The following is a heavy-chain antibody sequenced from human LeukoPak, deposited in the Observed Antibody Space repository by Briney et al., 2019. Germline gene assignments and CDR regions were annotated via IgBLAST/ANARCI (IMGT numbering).Heavy chain of an antibody. Sequence: DPSETLSLTCTVSGGSISTSNYYWGWIRQPPGKGLEWIGNIFYSGSTYYNPSLKSRVTISVDTSKNQFSLKLSSVTAADTAVYYCARLHYGGNYGYYYYYMDVWGRGTTVTISS. J-gene: IGHJ6*03. CDR3: ARLHYGGNYGYYYYYMDV. V-gene: IGHV4-39*01. CDR1: GGSISTSNYY. D-gene: IGHD4-23*01. CDR2: IFYSGST.